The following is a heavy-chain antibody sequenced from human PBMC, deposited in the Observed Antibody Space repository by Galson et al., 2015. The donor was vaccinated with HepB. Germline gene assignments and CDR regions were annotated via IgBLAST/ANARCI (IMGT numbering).Heavy chain of an antibody. V-gene: IGHV5-51*01. CDR2: IYPGDSDT. Sequence: QSGAEVKKPGESLKISCKGSGSSFTSYWIGCVRQMPGKGLEWMGIIYPGDSDTRYSPSFQGQVTISADKSISTAYLQWSSLKASDTAMYYCARHYGYSSSWYDSKMLFLAEYFQHWGQGTLVTVSS. D-gene: IGHD6-13*01. CDR3: ARHYGYSSSWYDSKMLFLAEYFQH. J-gene: IGHJ1*01. CDR1: GSSFTSYW.